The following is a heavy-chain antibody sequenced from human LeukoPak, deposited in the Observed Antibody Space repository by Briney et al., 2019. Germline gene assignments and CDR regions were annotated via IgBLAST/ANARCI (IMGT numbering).Heavy chain of an antibody. CDR2: IYSCGST. CDR1: GFTVSSNY. V-gene: IGHV3-66*04. J-gene: IGHJ3*02. Sequence: PGGSLRLSCAASGFTVSSNYMSWVRQAPGKGLEWVSVIYSCGSTYYADSVKGRFTISRDNSKNTLYLQMNSLRAEDTAVYYCARHRSGGSQDDAFDIWGQGTMVTVSS. CDR3: ARHRSGGSQDDAFDI. D-gene: IGHD2-15*01.